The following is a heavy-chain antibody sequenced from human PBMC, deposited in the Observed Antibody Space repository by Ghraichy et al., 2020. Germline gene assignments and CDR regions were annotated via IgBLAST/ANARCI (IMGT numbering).Heavy chain of an antibody. CDR3: AKDSDYYFDY. D-gene: IGHD2-21*02. Sequence: GSLRLSCAASGFTFSSYGMHWVRQAPGKGLEWVAVISYDGSNKYYADSVKGRFTISRDNSKNTLYLQMNSLRAEDTAVYYCAKDSDYYFDYWGQGTLVTVSS. V-gene: IGHV3-30*18. CDR2: ISYDGSNK. J-gene: IGHJ4*02. CDR1: GFTFSSYG.